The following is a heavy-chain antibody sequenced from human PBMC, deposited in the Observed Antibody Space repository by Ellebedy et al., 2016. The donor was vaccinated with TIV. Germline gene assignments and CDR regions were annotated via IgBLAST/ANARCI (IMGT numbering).Heavy chain of an antibody. CDR2: IAYSGTTT. CDR1: GFNFGAYA. J-gene: IGHJ4*02. D-gene: IGHD2-21*02. Sequence: GGSLRLXXEGSGFNFGAYAMHWVRQAPGKGLEWTTVIAYSGTTTYYADSVKGRFTISRDNSKNTVYLQMSSLRPEDTDVYYCARARSHCRGGDCDRSIDYWGQGTLVTVSS. CDR3: ARARSHCRGGDCDRSIDY. V-gene: IGHV3-30*14.